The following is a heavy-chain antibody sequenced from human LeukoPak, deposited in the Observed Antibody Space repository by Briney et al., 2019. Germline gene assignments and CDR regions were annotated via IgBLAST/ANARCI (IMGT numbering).Heavy chain of an antibody. J-gene: IGHJ3*02. D-gene: IGHD2-2*01. CDR3: ARDSRVWGAFDI. Sequence: ASVKVSCKASGYTFTSYGISWVRQAPGQGLEWMGWISAYNGNTNYAQKLQGRLTITTDTSTTTAYMELRSLGSDATSLNTCARDSRVWGAFDIWGQGTMVTVSS. CDR2: ISAYNGNT. V-gene: IGHV1-18*01. CDR1: GYTFTSYG.